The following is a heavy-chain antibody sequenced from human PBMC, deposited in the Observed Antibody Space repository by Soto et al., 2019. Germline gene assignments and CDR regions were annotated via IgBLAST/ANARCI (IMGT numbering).Heavy chain of an antibody. D-gene: IGHD2-8*02. CDR3: ARISYWVKDY. CDR2: FYYTGTT. J-gene: IGHJ4*02. Sequence: SETLSLTCTASGASLSSGSYYWSWIRQPPGKGLEWIGYFYYTGTTKYNPSLESRVTISADTSKNQFSLNLTSVTAADTAVYYCARISYWVKDYWGQGALVTVSS. CDR1: GASLSSGSYY. V-gene: IGHV4-61*01.